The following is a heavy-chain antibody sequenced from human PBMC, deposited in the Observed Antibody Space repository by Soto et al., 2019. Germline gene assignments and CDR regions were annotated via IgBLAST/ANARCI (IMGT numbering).Heavy chain of an antibody. CDR3: ATPAPILTGYYYSY. D-gene: IGHD3-9*01. V-gene: IGHV4-31*03. Sequence: PSETLSLTCTVSGGSISSGGYYWSWIRQHPGKGLEWIGYTYYSGSTYYNPSLKSRVTISVDTSKNQFSLKLSSVTAADTAVYYCATPAPILTGYYYSYWGQGTLVTVSS. CDR2: TYYSGST. CDR1: GGSISSGGYY. J-gene: IGHJ4*02.